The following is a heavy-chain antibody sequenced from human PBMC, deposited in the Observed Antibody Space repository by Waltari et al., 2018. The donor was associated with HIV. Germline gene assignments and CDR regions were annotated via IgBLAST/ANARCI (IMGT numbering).Heavy chain of an antibody. V-gene: IGHV4-59*01. CDR2: IYYSGST. Sequence: QVQLQASGPGLVKPSETLSLTGTVSCGSITSYYWSWIRQPPGKGLEWIGYIYYSGSTNYNPSLKSRVTISVDTSKNQSSLNVTSVTAADTAVYYCARGPTRYYFDNWGQGTLVTVSS. J-gene: IGHJ4*02. CDR1: CGSITSYY. CDR3: ARGPTRYYFDN. D-gene: IGHD2-2*01.